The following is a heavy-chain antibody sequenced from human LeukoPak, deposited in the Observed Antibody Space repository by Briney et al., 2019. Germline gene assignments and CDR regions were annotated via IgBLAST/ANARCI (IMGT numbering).Heavy chain of an antibody. V-gene: IGHV3-23*01. Sequence: GGSLRLSCAASGFPFSTYAMHWVRQAPGKGLEWVSAINGGADSTYYADSVKGRFTISRDNSKNTLFLQMNSLRVEDTAVYYCAKWGAQSGNYRVVDCWGRGTLVTVSS. J-gene: IGHJ4*02. CDR2: INGGADST. CDR3: AKWGAQSGNYRVVDC. CDR1: GFPFSTYA. D-gene: IGHD3-10*01.